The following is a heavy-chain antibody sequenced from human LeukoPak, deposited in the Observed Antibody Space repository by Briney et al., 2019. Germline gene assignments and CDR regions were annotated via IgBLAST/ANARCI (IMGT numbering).Heavy chain of an antibody. V-gene: IGHV3-7*01. J-gene: IGHJ4*02. CDR1: GFTFTTYW. Sequence: GESLRLSCAASGFTFTTYWMTWVRQAPGKGLEWVANINQDGTEKYYVDSVKGRFTISRDNAKNSLYLQMNSLRVEDTAVYYCAKVGDNWDFDYWGQGTLVTVSS. CDR3: AKVGDNWDFDY. D-gene: IGHD1-1*01. CDR2: INQDGTEK.